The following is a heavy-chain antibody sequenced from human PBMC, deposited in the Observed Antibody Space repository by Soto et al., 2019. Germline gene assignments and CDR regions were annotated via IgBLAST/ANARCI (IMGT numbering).Heavy chain of an antibody. Sequence: SVKVSCKASGGTFSSYTISWVRQAPGQGLEWMGRIIPILGIANYAQKFQGRATITADKSTSTAYMELSSLRSEDTAVYYCARPKGYYYGSGDAFDIWGQGTMVTVSS. D-gene: IGHD3-10*01. J-gene: IGHJ3*02. V-gene: IGHV1-69*02. CDR3: ARPKGYYYGSGDAFDI. CDR1: GGTFSSYT. CDR2: IIPILGIA.